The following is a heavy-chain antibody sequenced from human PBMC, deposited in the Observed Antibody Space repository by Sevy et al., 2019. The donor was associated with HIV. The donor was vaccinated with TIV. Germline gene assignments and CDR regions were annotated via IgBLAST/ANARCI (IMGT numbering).Heavy chain of an antibody. CDR3: ARWYSRSSGLFDP. Sequence: GGSLRLSCAASGFIYSDYWMSWVRQAPGKGLEWVANIKQDGSEKYYVDSVKGRFTISMDKAKNSLNLQMNSLRAEDTAVYYCARWYSRSSGLFDPWGQGTLVTVSS. CDR2: IKQDGSEK. CDR1: GFIYSDYW. V-gene: IGHV3-7*01. D-gene: IGHD6-6*01. J-gene: IGHJ5*02.